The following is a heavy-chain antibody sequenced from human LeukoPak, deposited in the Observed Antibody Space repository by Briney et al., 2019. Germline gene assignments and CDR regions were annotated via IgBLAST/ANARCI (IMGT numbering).Heavy chain of an antibody. CDR2: ISGSGGST. CDR1: GFTFSSYA. V-gene: IGHV3-23*01. J-gene: IGHJ5*02. D-gene: IGHD2-2*02. CDR3: AKDSRYCSSTSCYIHWFDP. Sequence: GGPLRLSCAASGFTFSSYAMSWVRQAPGKGLEWVSAISGSGGSTYYADSVKGRFTISRDNSKNTLYLQMNSLRAEDTAVYYCAKDSRYCSSTSCYIHWFDPWGQGTLVTVSS.